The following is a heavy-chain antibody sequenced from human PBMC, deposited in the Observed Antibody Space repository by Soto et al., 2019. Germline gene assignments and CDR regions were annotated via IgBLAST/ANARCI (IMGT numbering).Heavy chain of an antibody. CDR3: ARVMDSRIAAAGTDYYYYMDV. CDR2: TYYRSKWYN. Sequence: SQTLSLTCAISGDSVSSNSAAWTWIRQSPSRGLEWLGRTYYRSKWYNDYAVSVKSRITINPDTSKNQFSLQLNSVTPEDTAVYYCARVMDSRIAAAGTDYYYYMDVWGKGTTVTVSS. V-gene: IGHV6-1*01. D-gene: IGHD6-13*01. J-gene: IGHJ6*03. CDR1: GDSVSSNSAA.